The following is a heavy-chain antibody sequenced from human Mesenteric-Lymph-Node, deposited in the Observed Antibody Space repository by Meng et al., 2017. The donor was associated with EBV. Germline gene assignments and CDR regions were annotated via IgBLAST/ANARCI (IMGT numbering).Heavy chain of an antibody. CDR3: ARLGGSSDVDF. CDR1: GFTFGSYW. V-gene: IGHV3-74*02. J-gene: IGHJ4*02. CDR2: IDNDGTRT. Sequence: EVQLVESGGGLVQPGGSLGLSCAASGFTFGSYWMGWVSKPPGKGLVWVSRIDNDGTRTFYADSVKGRFTISRDNSKNTLYLQMNSLRAEDTAVYYCARLGGSSDVDFWGQGTLVTVSS. D-gene: IGHD1-26*01.